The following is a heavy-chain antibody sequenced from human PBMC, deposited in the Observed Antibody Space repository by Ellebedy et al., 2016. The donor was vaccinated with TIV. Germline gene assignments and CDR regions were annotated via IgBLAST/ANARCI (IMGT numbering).Heavy chain of an antibody. CDR3: VRDFGSSSASPGDS. J-gene: IGHJ4*02. V-gene: IGHV3-7*03. Sequence: GESLKISCEASGFTFSDYWMSWVRQAPGKGLEWVANIKEDGSENYYVDSVRGRFTISRDNAKNSAYLQMNSLRDEDTAVYYCVRDFGSSSASPGDSWGQGTLVTVSS. D-gene: IGHD6-13*01. CDR1: GFTFSDYW. CDR2: IKEDGSEN.